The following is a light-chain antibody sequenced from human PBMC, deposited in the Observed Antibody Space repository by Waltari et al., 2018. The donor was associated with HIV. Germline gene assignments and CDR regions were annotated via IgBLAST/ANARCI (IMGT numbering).Light chain of an antibody. Sequence: DIVMTQSPDSLAVSLGERATINCKSSQSVLSNSNNKNYLAWYQQKSGQSPKLLIYWASTRESGVPDRFSGSGSGTDFSLSISSLQAEDVAVYYCQQYYRGALTFGGGTKVEIK. CDR3: QQYYRGALT. V-gene: IGKV4-1*01. CDR2: WAS. CDR1: QSVLSNSNNKNY. J-gene: IGKJ4*01.